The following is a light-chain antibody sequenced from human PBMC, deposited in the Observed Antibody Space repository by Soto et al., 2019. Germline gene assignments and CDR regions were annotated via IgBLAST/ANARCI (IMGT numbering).Light chain of an antibody. J-gene: IGLJ3*02. V-gene: IGLV2-23*01. CDR2: EGG. CDR1: SSDVGSYNL. CDR3: CSYAGRSTWV. Sequence: QSALTQPASVSGSPGQSITITCTGTSSDVGSYNLVSWYQQYPGKAPKLMIYEGGKRPSGVSNRFSGSKSGNTASLTISGLQAEDEADYNCCSYAGRSTWVFGGGTKLTVL.